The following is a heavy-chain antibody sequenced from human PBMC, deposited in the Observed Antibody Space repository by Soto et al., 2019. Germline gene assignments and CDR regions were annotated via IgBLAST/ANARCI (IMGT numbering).Heavy chain of an antibody. Sequence: EVKLVESGGGLVQPGGSLRLSCAASGFTFSGYWMSWVRQAPGKGLEWVSNIKFDGSEKYYVDSLKGRFIISRDNTKNTLSLQMNSMRVEDTAVYYCARDDGWYNVVVPPATQNHYFDYWGPGTWVTVSS. D-gene: IGHD2-2*01. CDR2: IKFDGSEK. J-gene: IGHJ4*02. V-gene: IGHV3-7*01. CDR1: GFTFSGYW. CDR3: ARDDGWYNVVVPPATQNHYFDY.